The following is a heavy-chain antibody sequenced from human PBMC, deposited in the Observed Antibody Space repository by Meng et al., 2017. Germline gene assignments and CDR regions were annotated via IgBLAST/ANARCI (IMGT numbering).Heavy chain of an antibody. D-gene: IGHD3-10*01. Sequence: SLSLSCPASGFTFSIYTMNWVRQAPGKWLEWVSSISSSSSYIYYADSVKGRFTISRDNAKNSLYLQMNSLRAEETAVYYCARDGQVGFGELSRPLYYYYGMDVWGQGTTVTVSS. CDR1: GFTFSIYT. CDR3: ARDGQVGFGELSRPLYYYYGMDV. V-gene: IGHV3-21*01. CDR2: ISSSSSYI. J-gene: IGHJ6*02.